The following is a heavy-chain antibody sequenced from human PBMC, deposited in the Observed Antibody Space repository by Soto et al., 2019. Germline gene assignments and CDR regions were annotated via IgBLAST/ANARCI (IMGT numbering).Heavy chain of an antibody. CDR2: VYTSGNA. V-gene: IGHV4-4*07. CDR1: GGSISGYY. Sequence: SETLSLTCSVSGGSISGYYWSWIRQPAGKGLEWIGRVYTSGNANYNPSLKSRVTMSVDTSKNQFSLKLSSVTAADPAVYYCARSHPWWLSFDYWYRGTLVTVSS. J-gene: IGHJ4*02. CDR3: ARSHPWWLSFDY. D-gene: IGHD3-22*01.